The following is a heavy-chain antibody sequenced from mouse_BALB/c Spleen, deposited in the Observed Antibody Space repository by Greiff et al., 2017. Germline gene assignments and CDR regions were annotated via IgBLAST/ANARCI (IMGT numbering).Heavy chain of an antibody. CDR2: IRNKANGYTT. J-gene: IGHJ2*01. D-gene: IGHD1-1*01. CDR3: ARDRDYGSRLDY. CDR1: GFTFTDYY. Sequence: EVKLVESGGGLVQPGGSLRLSCATSGFTFTDYYMSWVRQPPGKALEWLGFIRNKANGYTTEYSASVKGRFTISKDNSQSILYLQMNTLRAEDSATYYCARDRDYGSRLDYWGQGTTLTVSS. V-gene: IGHV7-3*02.